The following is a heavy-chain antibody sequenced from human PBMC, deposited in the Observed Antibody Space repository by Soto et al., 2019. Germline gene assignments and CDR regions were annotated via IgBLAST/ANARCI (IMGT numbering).Heavy chain of an antibody. D-gene: IGHD3-10*01. V-gene: IGHV4-4*07. J-gene: IGHJ5*02. CDR1: GGSIISYY. CDR3: ARVGVTMVRGVITVWFDP. CDR2: IYTSGST. Sequence: KPSETLSLTCTVSGGSIISYYWSWIRHPAGKGLEWIGRIYTSGSTNYNPSLKSRVTMSVDTSKNQFSLKLSSVTAADTAVYYCARVGVTMVRGVITVWFDPWGQGTLVTVSS.